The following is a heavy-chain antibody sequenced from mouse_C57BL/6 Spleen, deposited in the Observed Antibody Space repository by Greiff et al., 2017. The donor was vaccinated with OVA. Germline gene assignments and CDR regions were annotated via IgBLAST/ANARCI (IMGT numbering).Heavy chain of an antibody. V-gene: IGHV3-6*01. CDR3: AREDYDYFDY. CDR2: ISYDGSN. CDR1: GYSITSGYY. Sequence: EVQFQESGPGLVKPSQSLSLTCSVTGYSITSGYYWNWIRQFPGNKLEWMGYISYDGSNNYNPSLKNRISITRDTSKNQFFLKLNSVTTEDTATYYCAREDYDYFDYWGQGTTLTVSS. D-gene: IGHD2-4*01. J-gene: IGHJ2*01.